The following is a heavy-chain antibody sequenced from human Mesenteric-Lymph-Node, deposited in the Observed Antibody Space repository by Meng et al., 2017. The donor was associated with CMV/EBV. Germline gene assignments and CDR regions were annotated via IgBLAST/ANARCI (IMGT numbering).Heavy chain of an antibody. D-gene: IGHD2-2*01. CDR2: ISSSSSTI. V-gene: IGHV3-48*04. J-gene: IGHJ5*02. CDR3: ARDKSPVVPAAYNWFDP. Sequence: GGSLRLSCAASGFTFSSYSMNWVRQAPGKGLEWASYISSSSSTIYYADSVKGRFTISRDNAKNSLYLQMNSLRAEDTAVYYCARDKSPVVPAAYNWFDPWGQGTLVTVSS. CDR1: GFTFSSYS.